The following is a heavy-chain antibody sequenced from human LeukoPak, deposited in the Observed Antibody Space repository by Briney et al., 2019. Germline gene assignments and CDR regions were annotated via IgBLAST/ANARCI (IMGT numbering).Heavy chain of an antibody. D-gene: IGHD3-10*01. J-gene: IGHJ3*02. CDR2: IYYSGST. V-gene: IGHV4-59*01. CDR1: GGSISSYY. CDR3: ARDKRKAYYGSGSYVAFDI. Sequence: SETLSLTCTVSGGSISSYYWSWIRQPPGKGLEWIGYIYYSGSTNYNPSLKSRVTISVDTSKNQFSLKLSSVTAADTAVYYCARDKRKAYYGSGSYVAFDIWGQGTMVTVSS.